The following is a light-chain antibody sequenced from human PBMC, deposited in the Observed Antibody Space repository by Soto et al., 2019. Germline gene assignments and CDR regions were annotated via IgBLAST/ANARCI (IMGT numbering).Light chain of an antibody. CDR1: NSDVGGYNY. V-gene: IGLV2-14*01. CDR3: SSFTASGNYV. CDR2: DVS. J-gene: IGLJ1*01. Sequence: QSALTQPASVSGSPGQSIAISCTGTNSDVGGYNYVSWYQQHPGKAPKLMIYDVSNRPSGVSDRFSGSKSGNTASLTISGLQAEDEADYCCSSFTASGNYVFVTGTKVTVL.